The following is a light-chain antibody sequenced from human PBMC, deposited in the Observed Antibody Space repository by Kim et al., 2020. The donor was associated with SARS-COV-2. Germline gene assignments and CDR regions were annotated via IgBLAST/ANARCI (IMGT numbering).Light chain of an antibody. V-gene: IGLV9-49*01. CDR2: VGTGGIVG. Sequence: QLVPTQPPSASASLGASVTLTCTLSSGYSNYKVDWYQQRPGKGPRFVMRVGTGGIVGSKGDGIPDRFSVLGSGLNRYLTIKNIQEEDESDYHCGADHGSGSNFDVVFGGGTQLTVL. CDR3: GADHGSGSNFDVV. CDR1: SGYSNYK. J-gene: IGLJ2*01.